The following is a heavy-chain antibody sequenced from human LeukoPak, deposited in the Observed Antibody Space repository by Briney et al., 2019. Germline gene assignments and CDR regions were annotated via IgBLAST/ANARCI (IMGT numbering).Heavy chain of an antibody. J-gene: IGHJ4*02. CDR3: ARGNSSGFR. Sequence: PSETLSLTCTVSDDSISRGGYYWSWIRQHPGKGLEWIGYIYYSVSSYYNPSFMSRLTISVDTSKNQFSLKLSSVTAADTAVYYCARGNSSGFRWGQGTLVTVSS. CDR1: DDSISRGGYY. V-gene: IGHV4-31*03. D-gene: IGHD3-22*01. CDR2: IYYSVSS.